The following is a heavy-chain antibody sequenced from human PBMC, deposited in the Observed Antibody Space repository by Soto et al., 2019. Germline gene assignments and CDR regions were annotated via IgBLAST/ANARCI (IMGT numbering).Heavy chain of an antibody. CDR3: ALGGGAYCSGDCFAHWYFDL. V-gene: IGHV1-69*12. J-gene: IGHJ2*01. CDR1: GGTFSSYA. D-gene: IGHD2-21*02. Sequence: QVQLVQSVAEVKKPGSSVKVSCKASGGTFSSYAISWVRQAPGQGLEWTGGIIPIFGTSNYAQKFQGRVTITADESTSTAYMELSSLRSEDTAVYYCALGGGAYCSGDCFAHWYFDLWGRGTLVTLSS. CDR2: IIPIFGTS.